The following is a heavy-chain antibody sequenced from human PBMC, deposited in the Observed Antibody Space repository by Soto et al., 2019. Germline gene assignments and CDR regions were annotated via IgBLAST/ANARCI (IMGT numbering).Heavy chain of an antibody. CDR1: GFTFSTYT. Sequence: EVQVVESGGDLVKPGGSLRLSCASSGFTFSTYTMNWVRQAPGKGLEWVSSINGRGDYIYYAESVKGRFTISRDNAKKSLDLQMDRLRAEDTALYYCVREDGKVGTNSAFDYWGLGALVTVSS. D-gene: IGHD1-26*01. CDR3: VREDGKVGTNSAFDY. V-gene: IGHV3-21*01. J-gene: IGHJ4*02. CDR2: INGRGDYI.